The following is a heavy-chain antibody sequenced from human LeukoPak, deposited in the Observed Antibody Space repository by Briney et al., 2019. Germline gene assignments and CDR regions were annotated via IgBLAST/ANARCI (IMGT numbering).Heavy chain of an antibody. J-gene: IGHJ4*02. V-gene: IGHV4-38-2*02. D-gene: IGHD3-22*01. Sequence: SETLSLTCAVSGYSISNYYYRGWIRQPPGKGLEWIGSIYHTGGTYYNPSLKSRVTISIDTSKNQFSLNLSSVTAADTAVYYCARDAHTYYYDTSGYYFEYWGQGALVTVSS. CDR2: IYHTGGT. CDR3: ARDAHTYYYDTSGYYFEY. CDR1: GYSISNYYY.